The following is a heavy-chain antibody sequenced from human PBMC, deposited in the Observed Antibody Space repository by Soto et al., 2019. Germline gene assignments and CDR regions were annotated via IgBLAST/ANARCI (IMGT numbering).Heavy chain of an antibody. CDR2: IGVSGDTT. D-gene: IGHD3-10*01. CDR1: GFTFSSYA. V-gene: IGHV3-23*01. Sequence: EVQLLESGGGLVQPGGSLRLSCAASGFTFSSYAMSWVRQAPGQGLEWVSAIGVSGDTTYYADSVKGRFTISRDNSKNTLYLQMVSLRAEETAVYYCAKVRRFGELRSLYWGQGTLVTVSS. CDR3: AKVRRFGELRSLY. J-gene: IGHJ4*02.